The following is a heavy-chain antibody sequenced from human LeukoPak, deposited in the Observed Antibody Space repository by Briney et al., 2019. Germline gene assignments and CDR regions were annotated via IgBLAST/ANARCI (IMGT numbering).Heavy chain of an antibody. CDR1: GYTFTGYY. J-gene: IGHJ5*02. CDR2: INHNSGGT. CDR3: ARNLYYYDSRGNWFDP. Sequence: ASVKVSCKASGYTFTGYYMHWVRQAPGQGLEWMGWINHNSGGTNYAQKFQGRVTMTRDTSISTAYMELSRLRSDDTAVYCCARNLYYYDSRGNWFDPWGQGTLVTVSS. V-gene: IGHV1-2*02. D-gene: IGHD3-22*01.